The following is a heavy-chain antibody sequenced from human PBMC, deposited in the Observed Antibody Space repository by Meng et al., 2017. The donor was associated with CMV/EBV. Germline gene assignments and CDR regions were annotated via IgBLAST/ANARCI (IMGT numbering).Heavy chain of an antibody. V-gene: IGHV3-30-3*02. CDR1: GFTFSSYA. D-gene: IGHD2-2*02. CDR3: AKTIGYCSSTSCYKPLYYYYGMDV. Sequence: GGSLRLSCAASGFTFSSYAMHWVRQAPGKGLEWVAVISYDGSNKYYADSVKGRFTISRDNSKNTLYLQMNSLRAEDTAVYYCAKTIGYCSSTSCYKPLYYYYGMDVWGQGTTVTVSS. CDR2: ISYDGSNK. J-gene: IGHJ6*02.